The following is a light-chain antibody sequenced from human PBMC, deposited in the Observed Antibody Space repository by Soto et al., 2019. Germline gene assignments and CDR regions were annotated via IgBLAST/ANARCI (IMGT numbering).Light chain of an antibody. V-gene: IGLV2-8*01. Sequence: QSALTQPPSASGSPGQSVTISCTGTSSDVGAYNYVSWYQQHPGKAPRLMVYEVTKRPSGVPARFSGSKSGNTASLTVSGLQAEDEADYYCSSHAGINNVVFGGGTKLTVL. CDR2: EVT. CDR1: SSDVGAYNY. CDR3: SSHAGINNVV. J-gene: IGLJ3*02.